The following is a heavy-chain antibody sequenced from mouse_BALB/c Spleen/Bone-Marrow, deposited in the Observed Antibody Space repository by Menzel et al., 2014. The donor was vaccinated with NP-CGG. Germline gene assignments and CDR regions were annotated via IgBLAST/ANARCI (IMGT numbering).Heavy chain of an antibody. CDR2: INPNNGNT. CDR3: TRRDY. J-gene: IGHJ2*01. CDR1: GYTFTSYY. Sequence: QVQLQQSGAELVKPRASVKLSCKASGYTFTSYYMYWVKQRPGQGLEWIGGINPNNGNTNFSETFKSKATLTVDKSSSTAYMQLSSLTSEDSAVYYCTRRDYWGQGTTLTVSS. V-gene: IGHV1S81*02.